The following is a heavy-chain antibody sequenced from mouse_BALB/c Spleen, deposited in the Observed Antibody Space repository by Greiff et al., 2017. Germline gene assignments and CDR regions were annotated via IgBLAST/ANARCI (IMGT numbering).Heavy chain of an antibody. J-gene: IGHJ4*01. CDR3: ARSGDYDFLYAMDY. CDR1: GFTFSSFG. Sequence: EVMLVESGGGLVQPGGSRKLSCAASGFTFSSFGMHWVRQAPEKGLEWVAYISSGSSTIYYADTVKGRFTISRDNPKNTLFLQMTSLRSEDTAMYYCARSGDYDFLYAMDYWGQGTSVTVSS. CDR2: ISSGSSTI. D-gene: IGHD2-4*01. V-gene: IGHV5-17*02.